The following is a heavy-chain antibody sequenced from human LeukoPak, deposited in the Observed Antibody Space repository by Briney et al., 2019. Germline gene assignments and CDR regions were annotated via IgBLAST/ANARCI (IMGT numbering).Heavy chain of an antibody. CDR2: IYYSGST. V-gene: IGHV4-59*01. D-gene: IGHD1-1*01. Sequence: PETLSLTCTVSGGSISSYYWSWIRQPPGKGLEWIGYIYYSGSTNYNPSLKSRVTISVDTSKNQFSLKLSSVTAADTAVYYRARVDWNDGLVYFDYWGQGTLVTVSS. CDR1: GGSISSYY. J-gene: IGHJ4*02. CDR3: ARVDWNDGLVYFDY.